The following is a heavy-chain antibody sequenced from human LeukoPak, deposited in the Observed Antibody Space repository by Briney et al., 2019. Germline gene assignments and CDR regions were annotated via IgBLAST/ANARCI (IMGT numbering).Heavy chain of an antibody. V-gene: IGHV4-59*01. J-gene: IGHJ4*02. D-gene: IGHD3-9*01. CDR2: IYYSGST. Sequence: SETLSLTCTVSGGSISSYYWSWILQPPGKGLEWLGYIYYSGSTNYNPSLKSRVTISVDTSKNQFSLKLSSVTAADTAVYYCARSKDILTGYCFDYWGQGTLVTVSS. CDR3: ARSKDILTGYCFDY. CDR1: GGSISSYY.